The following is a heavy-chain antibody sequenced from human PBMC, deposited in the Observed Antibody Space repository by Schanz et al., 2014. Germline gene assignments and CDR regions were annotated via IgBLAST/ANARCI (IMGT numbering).Heavy chain of an antibody. D-gene: IGHD1-26*01. CDR1: GGSISSSNW. CDR3: ARLGVGDKAYYYYGTDV. V-gene: IGHV4-4*02. CDR2: IYHSGST. J-gene: IGHJ6*02. Sequence: QVQLQQWGAGLLKPSGTLSLTCAVSGGSISSSNWWSWVRQPPGKGLGWIGEIYHSGSTTYNPSLNRRVTISEDMPKTQFALNLTSVTAADTAVYYCARLGVGDKAYYYYGTDVWGQGTTVLVSS.